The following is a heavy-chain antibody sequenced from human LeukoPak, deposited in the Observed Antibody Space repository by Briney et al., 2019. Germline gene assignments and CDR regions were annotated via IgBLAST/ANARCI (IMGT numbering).Heavy chain of an antibody. Sequence: ASVKVSCKASGYTFTGYYMHWVRQAPGQGLEWMGWINPNSGGTNYAQKLQGRVTMTRDTSISTAYMELSRLRSDDTAVYYCAREAPDYVWGSYRYTESGDGEAFDIWGQGTMVTVSS. D-gene: IGHD3-16*02. CDR2: INPNSGGT. CDR1: GYTFTGYY. J-gene: IGHJ3*02. CDR3: AREAPDYVWGSYRYTESGDGEAFDI. V-gene: IGHV1-2*02.